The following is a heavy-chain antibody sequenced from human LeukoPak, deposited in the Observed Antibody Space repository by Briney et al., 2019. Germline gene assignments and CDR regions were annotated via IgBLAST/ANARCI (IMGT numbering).Heavy chain of an antibody. Sequence: SETLSLTCAVYGGFFSAYYWSWVRQPPGKGLEWIGEINHSGSTNYNPSLKSRVTISVDTSKNQFSLKLSSVAGADTAVEYFARVGFYYYYGIDVWGQGATVTVSS. CDR1: GGFFSAYY. CDR2: INHSGST. J-gene: IGHJ6*02. V-gene: IGHV4-34*01. CDR3: ARVGFYYYYGIDV. D-gene: IGHD3-16*01.